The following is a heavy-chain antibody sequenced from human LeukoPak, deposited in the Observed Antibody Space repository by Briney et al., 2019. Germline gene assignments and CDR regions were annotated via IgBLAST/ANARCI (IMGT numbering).Heavy chain of an antibody. CDR1: GFTFSSYW. V-gene: IGHV3-74*01. CDR2: ISSEGSST. CDR3: AREMKVFGTDRGAFDI. Sequence: GGSLRLSCAASGFTFSSYWMHWVRQAPGKGLVWVSRISSEGSSTSYADSVKGRFTISRDNAKNTLYMQMNSLRAEDTAVYFCAREMKVFGTDRGAFDIWGQGTMVTVSS. J-gene: IGHJ3*02. D-gene: IGHD3-10*02.